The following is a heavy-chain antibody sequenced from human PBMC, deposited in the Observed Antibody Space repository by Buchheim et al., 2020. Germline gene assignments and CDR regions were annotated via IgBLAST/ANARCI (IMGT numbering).Heavy chain of an antibody. V-gene: IGHV3-66*01. CDR3: ARDTSSPARADW. J-gene: IGHJ4*02. CDR2: IYGNDDP. D-gene: IGHD3/OR15-3a*01. Sequence: EEKLVESGGGLVRPGGSLRLSCAASGFSVSSNYMNWVRQPPGKGLEWVSLIYGNDDPKYTDSAKGRFTIPRDDSQNIVFLHMNRLRVEDTAVYYCARDTSSPARADWWGRGTL. CDR1: GFSVSSNY.